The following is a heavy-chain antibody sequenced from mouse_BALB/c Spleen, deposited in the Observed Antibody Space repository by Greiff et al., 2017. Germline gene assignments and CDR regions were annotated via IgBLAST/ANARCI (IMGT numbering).Heavy chain of an antibody. D-gene: IGHD2-10*02. V-gene: IGHV5-6*01. CDR2: ISSGGSYT. J-gene: IGHJ2*01. Sequence: VQLVESGGDLVKPGGSLKLSCAASGFTFSSYGMSWVRQTPDKRLEWVATISSGGSYTYYPDSVKGRFTISRDNAKNTLYLQMSSLKSEDTAMYYCAREYGNPYYFDYWGQGTTLTVSS. CDR1: GFTFSSYG. CDR3: AREYGNPYYFDY.